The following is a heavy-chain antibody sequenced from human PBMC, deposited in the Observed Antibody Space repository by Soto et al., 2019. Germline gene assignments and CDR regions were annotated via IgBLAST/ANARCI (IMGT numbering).Heavy chain of an antibody. Sequence: HPGGSLRLSCAASGFTFSSYGMHWVRQAPGKGLEWVAVISYDGSNKYYADSVKGRFTISRDNSKNTLYLQMNSLRAEDTAVYYCAKDGGTGTTPDYYYYGMDVWGQGTTVTVS. CDR2: ISYDGSNK. D-gene: IGHD1-1*01. CDR1: GFTFSSYG. V-gene: IGHV3-30*18. J-gene: IGHJ6*02. CDR3: AKDGGTGTTPDYYYYGMDV.